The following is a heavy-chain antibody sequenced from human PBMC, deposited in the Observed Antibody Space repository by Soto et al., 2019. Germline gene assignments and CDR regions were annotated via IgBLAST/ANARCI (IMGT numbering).Heavy chain of an antibody. CDR3: ARESPDAQTSQLRSPFDY. V-gene: IGHV1-69*01. Sequence: QVQLVQSGAEVKKPGSSVKVSCKASGGTFSSYAISWVRQAPGQRLEWMGGIIPIFGTANYAQKFQGRVTITADESTSTAYMELSSLRSEDTAVYYCARESPDAQTSQLRSPFDYWGQGTLVTVSS. CDR1: GGTFSSYA. J-gene: IGHJ4*02. CDR2: IIPIFGTA. D-gene: IGHD1-26*01.